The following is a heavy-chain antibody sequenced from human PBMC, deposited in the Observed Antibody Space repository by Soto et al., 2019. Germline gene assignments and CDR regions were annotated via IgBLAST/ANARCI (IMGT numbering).Heavy chain of an antibody. V-gene: IGHV4-34*01. CDR2: INHSGST. Sequence: SETLSLTCAVYGGSFSGYYWSWIRQPPGKGLEWIGEINHSGSTNYNPSLKSRVTISVDTSKNQFSLKLSSVTAADTAVYYCARVDYVWGSYSYFDYWGQGTLVTVSS. CDR3: ARVDYVWGSYSYFDY. CDR1: GGSFSGYY. D-gene: IGHD3-16*01. J-gene: IGHJ4*02.